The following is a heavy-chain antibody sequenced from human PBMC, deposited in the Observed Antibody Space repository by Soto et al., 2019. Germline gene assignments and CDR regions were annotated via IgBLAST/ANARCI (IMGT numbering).Heavy chain of an antibody. CDR1: GYTFTSYY. D-gene: IGHD6-19*01. CDR2: INLSGGTT. Sequence: QVQLVQSGAEVKKPGAAVKVSCKASGYTFTSYYMHWARQAPGQGLEWMGIINLSGGTTTYAQKFQGRVTMTRDMSTSTVYMELSSLRSEDTAVYYCARRSFSSGWDFDYWGQGTLVTVSS. J-gene: IGHJ4*02. CDR3: ARRSFSSGWDFDY. V-gene: IGHV1-46*01.